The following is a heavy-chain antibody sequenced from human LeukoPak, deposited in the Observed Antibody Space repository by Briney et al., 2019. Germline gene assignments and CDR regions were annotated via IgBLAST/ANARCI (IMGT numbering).Heavy chain of an antibody. CDR1: GYTFTGYY. V-gene: IGHV1-2*02. Sequence: GASVKVSYKASGYTFTGYYMHWVRQAPGQGLEWMGWINPNSGGTNYAQKFQGRVTMTRDTSISTAYMELSRLRSDDTAVYYCARGVSWELRVLDYWGQGTLVTVSS. D-gene: IGHD1-26*01. J-gene: IGHJ4*02. CDR3: ARGVSWELRVLDY. CDR2: INPNSGGT.